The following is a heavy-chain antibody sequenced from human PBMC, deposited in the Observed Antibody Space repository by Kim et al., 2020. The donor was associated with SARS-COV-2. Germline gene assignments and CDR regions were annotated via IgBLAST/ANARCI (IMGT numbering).Heavy chain of an antibody. CDR3: IHRQPDYIWH. D-gene: IGHD3-16*01. V-gene: IGHV2-5*02. CDR1: GFSLTTSGVG. J-gene: IGHJ4*02. CDR2: IYWDDDK. Sequence: SGPTLVNPTQTLTLTCTFSGFSLTTSGVGVGLIRQPPGKALEWLALIYWDDDKRYSPYLKSRLTITKDTSKNQVVFAMTNMDPVDTATYYCIHRQPDYIWHWGRGTLVTVSA.